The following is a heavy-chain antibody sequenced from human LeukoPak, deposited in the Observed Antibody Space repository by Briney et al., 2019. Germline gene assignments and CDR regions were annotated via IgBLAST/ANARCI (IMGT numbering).Heavy chain of an antibody. D-gene: IGHD5-12*01. J-gene: IGHJ3*02. CDR2: IYTSGST. Sequence: TLSLTCTVSGGSISSGSYYWSWIRQPAGKGLEWIGRIYTSGSTNYNPSLKSRVTISVDTSKNQFSLKLSSVTAADTAVYYCAREEGYSGYDDAFDIWGQGTMVTVSS. V-gene: IGHV4-61*02. CDR3: AREEGYSGYDDAFDI. CDR1: GGSISSGSYY.